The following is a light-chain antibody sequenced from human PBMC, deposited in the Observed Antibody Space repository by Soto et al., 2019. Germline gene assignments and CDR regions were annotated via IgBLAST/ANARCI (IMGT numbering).Light chain of an antibody. Sequence: DIQMTQSPSALSASVGDRVTISCRASQSISKYLNWYQQKPGTAPRLLIYGASSLQSGVPSRFSGSGSGTDFTLTISSLQPEDFATYYCQQSYNNPWTFGQGTKVDIK. V-gene: IGKV1-39*01. CDR3: QQSYNNPWT. CDR2: GAS. J-gene: IGKJ1*01. CDR1: QSISKY.